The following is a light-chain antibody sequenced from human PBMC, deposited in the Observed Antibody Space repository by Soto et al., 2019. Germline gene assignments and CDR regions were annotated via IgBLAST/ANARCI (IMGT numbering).Light chain of an antibody. CDR1: QTISSS. CDR2: AAS. J-gene: IGKJ2*02. V-gene: IGKV1-39*01. CDR3: QQRYSTPRT. Sequence: DIQMTQSPSSLSASVGDRVTITCRASQTISSSLNWFQQKPGKAPKVLIYAASSLQSGVPSRFRGSGSGTDFSLTITNLQPEDFATYYCQQRYSTPRTFGQGTKVDIK.